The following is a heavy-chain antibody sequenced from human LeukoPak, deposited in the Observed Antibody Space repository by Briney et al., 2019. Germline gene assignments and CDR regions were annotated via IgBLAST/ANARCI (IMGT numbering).Heavy chain of an antibody. CDR1: GGSISSSNYY. J-gene: IGHJ4*02. CDR2: ISYSGTP. D-gene: IGHD1-1*01. V-gene: IGHV4-39*07. CDR3: AEEGSNEVY. Sequence: SETLSLTCTVSGGSISSSNYYWGWVRQPPGKGLEWIGSISYSGTPYYNPSLKSRVTISVDKSKNQFSLKLSSVTAADTAVYYCAEEGSNEVYWGQGTLVTVSS.